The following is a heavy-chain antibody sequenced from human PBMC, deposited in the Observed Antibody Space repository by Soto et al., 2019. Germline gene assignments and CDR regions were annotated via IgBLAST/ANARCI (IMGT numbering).Heavy chain of an antibody. D-gene: IGHD3-3*01. Sequence: EVQLVESGGGLVQPGGSLRLSCAASGFTFSSYEMNWVRQAPGKGLEWVSYISSSGSTIYYADSVKGRFTISRDNAKNSLYLQMNSLRAEDTAVYYCARDSPARFPYGMDVWGQGTTVTVSS. J-gene: IGHJ6*02. CDR2: ISSSGSTI. CDR3: ARDSPARFPYGMDV. CDR1: GFTFSSYE. V-gene: IGHV3-48*03.